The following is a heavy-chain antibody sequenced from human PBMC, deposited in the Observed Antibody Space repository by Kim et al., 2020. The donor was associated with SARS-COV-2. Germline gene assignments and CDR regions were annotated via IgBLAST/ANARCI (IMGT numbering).Heavy chain of an antibody. V-gene: IGHV3-9*01. CDR2: ISWNSGSI. J-gene: IGHJ4*02. CDR1: GFTFGDYA. CDR3: AKDLREYQLLYYFDY. D-gene: IGHD2-2*01. Sequence: GGSLRLSCAASGFTFGDYAMHWVRQAPGKGLEWVSGISWNSGSIGYADSVKGRFTISRDNAKNSLYLQMNSLRAEDTALYYCAKDLREYQLLYYFDYWGQGTLVTVSS.